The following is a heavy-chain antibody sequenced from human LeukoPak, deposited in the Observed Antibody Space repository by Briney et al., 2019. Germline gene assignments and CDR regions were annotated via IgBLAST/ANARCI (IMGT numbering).Heavy chain of an antibody. CDR1: GFTVSSNY. J-gene: IGHJ4*02. V-gene: IGHV3-7*01. Sequence: GGSLRLSCAASGFTVSSNYMSWVRQAPGKGLEWVANIKQDGSEKYYVDSVKGRFTISRDNAKNSLYLQMNSLRAEDTAVYYCARDLESYCSGGSCYGGFDYWGQGTLVTVSS. D-gene: IGHD2-15*01. CDR2: IKQDGSEK. CDR3: ARDLESYCSGGSCYGGFDY.